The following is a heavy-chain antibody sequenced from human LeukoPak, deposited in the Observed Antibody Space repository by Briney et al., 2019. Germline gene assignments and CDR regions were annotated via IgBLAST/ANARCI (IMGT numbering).Heavy chain of an antibody. V-gene: IGHV4-59*12. J-gene: IGHJ2*01. D-gene: IGHD7-27*01. CDR3: AKLWGIYWYFDL. Sequence: SETLSLTCTVSGGSISSYYWSWIRQPPGKGLEWIGYIYYSGSTYYNPSLKTRVTISVDTSSNQFFLMLSSVTAADTAVYYCAKLWGIYWYFDLWGRGTLVTVSS. CDR2: IYYSGST. CDR1: GGSISSYY.